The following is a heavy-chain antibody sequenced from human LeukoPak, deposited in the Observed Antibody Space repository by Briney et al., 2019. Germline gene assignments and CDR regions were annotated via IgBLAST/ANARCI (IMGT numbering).Heavy chain of an antibody. CDR2: LYSAGST. Sequence: GGSLRLSCAASGFIVSSNYMSWVRQAPGKGLEWVSILYSAGSTYYADSVRGRFSISRDTSKNTVSLQVNSLTVEDTAVYYCASGGTGARKFYSDPFHHWGQGTLVTVSS. V-gene: IGHV3-53*01. D-gene: IGHD2-15*01. J-gene: IGHJ4*02. CDR1: GFIVSSNY. CDR3: ASGGTGARKFYSDPFHH.